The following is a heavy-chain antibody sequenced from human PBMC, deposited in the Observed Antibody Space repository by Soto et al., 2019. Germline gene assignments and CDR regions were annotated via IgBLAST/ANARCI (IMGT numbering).Heavy chain of an antibody. D-gene: IGHD2-2*03. CDR1: GGSFSGYY. J-gene: IGHJ4*02. CDR3: ARGLGILVVPAARGLYYFDY. CDR2: INHSGST. Sequence: QVQLQQWGAGLLKPSETLSLTCAVYGGSFSGYYWSWIRQPPGKGLEWIGEINHSGSTNYNPSLNALVTRSVDPSNNQSSLKLSSVTAADTAVYYCARGLGILVVPAARGLYYFDYWGQGTLVTFSS. V-gene: IGHV4-34*01.